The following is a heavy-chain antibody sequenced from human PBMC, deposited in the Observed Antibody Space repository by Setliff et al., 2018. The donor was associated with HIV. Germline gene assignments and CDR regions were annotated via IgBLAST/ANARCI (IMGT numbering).Heavy chain of an antibody. Sequence: ASVKVSCKASGYTFTAFGMNWLRQAPGQGPEWMGWISTYNGNTNYAQKFQGRVTMTTDTSTSTVYMELRSLRSDDTAVYHCAKDPSVTVTKIWGQGTMVTVSS. J-gene: IGHJ3*02. CDR3: AKDPSVTVTKI. D-gene: IGHD4-17*01. CDR1: GYTFTAFG. CDR2: ISTYNGNT. V-gene: IGHV1-18*01.